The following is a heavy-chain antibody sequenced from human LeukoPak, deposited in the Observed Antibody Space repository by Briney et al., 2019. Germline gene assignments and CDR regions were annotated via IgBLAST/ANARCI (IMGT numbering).Heavy chain of an antibody. V-gene: IGHV4-34*01. CDR1: GGSFSGYY. CDR3: ARARAGHFDY. Sequence: SETLSLTCAVYGGSFSGYYWSWIRQPPGKGLEWIGEINHSGSTNYNPSLKSRVTISVDTSKNQFSLKLSSVTAADTAVHYCARARAGHFDYWGQGTLVTVSS. J-gene: IGHJ4*02. CDR2: INHSGST.